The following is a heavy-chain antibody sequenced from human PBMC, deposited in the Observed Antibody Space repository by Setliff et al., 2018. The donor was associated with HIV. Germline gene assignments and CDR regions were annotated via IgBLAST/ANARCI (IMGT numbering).Heavy chain of an antibody. D-gene: IGHD3-9*01. CDR1: GYTFTSYA. V-gene: IGHV1-3*01. CDR3: VRGDDILTGYFRPYFFDY. CDR2: INAGNGDT. Sequence: ASLKVSCKASGYTFTSYAMHWVRQAPGQRLEWMGWINAGNGDTKYSQKFQGRVTATTDTSASTAYMELSSLRSEDSAVYYCVRGDDILTGYFRPYFFDYWGQGTLVTVSS. J-gene: IGHJ4*02.